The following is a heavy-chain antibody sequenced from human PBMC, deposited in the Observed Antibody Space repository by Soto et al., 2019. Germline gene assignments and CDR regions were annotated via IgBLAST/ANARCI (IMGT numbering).Heavy chain of an antibody. CDR2: ISYDGSNK. D-gene: IGHD5-12*01. Sequence: GGSLRLSCAASGFTFSSYAMHWVRQAPGKGLEWVAVISYDGSNKYYADSVKGRFTISRDNSKNTLYLQMNSLRAEDTAVYYCARLATLPQLDEYWGQGTLVTVSS. V-gene: IGHV3-30-3*01. CDR3: ARLATLPQLDEY. J-gene: IGHJ4*02. CDR1: GFTFSSYA.